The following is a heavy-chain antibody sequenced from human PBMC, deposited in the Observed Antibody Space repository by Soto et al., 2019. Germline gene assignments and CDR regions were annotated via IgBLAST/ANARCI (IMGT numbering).Heavy chain of an antibody. CDR1: VCSISSYY. J-gene: IGHJ6*04. CDR2: IYYSGST. V-gene: IGHV4-59*01. D-gene: IGHD3-10*01. Sequence: SETLSLTCTVSVCSISSYYWSWIRQPPGKGLEWIGYIYYSGSTNYNPSLKSRVTISVDTSKNQFSLKLSSVTAADTAVYYCARGTTMVRGVIPVYYYGMDVWGKGTTVTVSS. CDR3: ARGTTMVRGVIPVYYYGMDV.